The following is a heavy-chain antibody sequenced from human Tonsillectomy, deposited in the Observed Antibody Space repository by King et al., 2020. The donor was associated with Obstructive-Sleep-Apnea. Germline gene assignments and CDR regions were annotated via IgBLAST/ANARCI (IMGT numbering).Heavy chain of an antibody. CDR2: IKSKTDGGTT. V-gene: IGHV3-15*01. CDR3: TTPNYGDYEEDYYYGMDV. D-gene: IGHD4-17*01. J-gene: IGHJ6*02. CDR1: GFTFSNAW. Sequence: VQLVESGGGLVKPGGSLRLSCAASGFTFSNAWMSWVRQAPGKGLEWVGRIKSKTDGGTTDYAAPVKGRFTISRDDSKNTLYLQMNSLKTEDSAGYYCTTPNYGDYEEDYYYGMDVWGQGTTVTVSS.